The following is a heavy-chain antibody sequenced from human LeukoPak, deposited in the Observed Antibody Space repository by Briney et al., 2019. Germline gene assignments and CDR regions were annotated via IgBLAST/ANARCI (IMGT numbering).Heavy chain of an antibody. CDR3: ARVLWGSKGYFDY. Sequence: SETLSLTCTVSGGSISSSSYYWGWIRQPPGKGLEWIGSIYYSGSTYYNPSLKSRVSISVDTTKSQFSLKLSSVTAADTAVYYCARVLWGSKGYFDYWGQGTLVTVSS. J-gene: IGHJ4*02. V-gene: IGHV4-39*01. CDR1: GGSISSSSYY. D-gene: IGHD7-27*01. CDR2: IYYSGST.